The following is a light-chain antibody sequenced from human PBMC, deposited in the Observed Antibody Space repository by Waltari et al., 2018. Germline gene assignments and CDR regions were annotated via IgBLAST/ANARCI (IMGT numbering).Light chain of an antibody. CDR3: CSYAGGQLFV. CDR1: STDVGTYNL. CDR2: EVT. V-gene: IGLV2-23*02. J-gene: IGLJ1*01. Sequence: QSALTQPASVSGSPGQSITVSCTGTSTDVGTYNLVSWYQQHPGNPPKLILSEVTKRPSGVSSRFSGSKSGNTASLTISGLQDEDEADYYCCSYAGGQLFVFGTGTEVSVL.